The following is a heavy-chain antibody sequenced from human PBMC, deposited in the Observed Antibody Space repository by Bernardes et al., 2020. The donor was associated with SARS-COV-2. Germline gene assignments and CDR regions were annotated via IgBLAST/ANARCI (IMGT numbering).Heavy chain of an antibody. V-gene: IGHV3-7*03. CDR2: IKQDGSEK. CDR1: GFTFSSYW. CDR3: ARDGVAAAGTYYYYYGMDV. D-gene: IGHD6-13*01. J-gene: IGHJ6*04. Sequence: GGSLRLSCAASGFTFSSYWMSWVRQAPGKGLEWVANIKQDGSEKYYVDSVKGRFTISRDNAKNSLYLQMNSLRAEDTAVYYCARDGVAAAGTYYYYYGMDVWGKGTTVTVS.